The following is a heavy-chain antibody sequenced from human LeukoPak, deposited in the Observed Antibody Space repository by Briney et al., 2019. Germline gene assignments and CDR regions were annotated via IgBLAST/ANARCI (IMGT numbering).Heavy chain of an antibody. Sequence: SETLSLTCTVSGGSISSYYWSWIRQPPGKGLEWIGYIYTSGSTNYNPSLKSRVTISVDTSKNQFSLKLSSVTAADTAVYYCASSLGYSSSWYLSPFYYYYYYMDVWGKGTTVTVSS. J-gene: IGHJ6*03. V-gene: IGHV4-4*09. CDR1: GGSISSYY. CDR2: IYTSGST. D-gene: IGHD6-13*01. CDR3: ASSLGYSSSWYLSPFYYYYYYMDV.